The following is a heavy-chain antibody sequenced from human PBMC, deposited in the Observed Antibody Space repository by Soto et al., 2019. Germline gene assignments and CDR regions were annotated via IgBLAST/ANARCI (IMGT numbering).Heavy chain of an antibody. Sequence: QAQLVQSGAEVKKPGASAKVSCKTSGYTFTAYYIHWVRQAPGQGLEWVGWINPKTGDTKYAQKFQGRVTMTGDTSITTAYMELGRLRSDDPAVYYCARQLAYCGGDCYTEPIDYWGQGTLVTVSS. D-gene: IGHD2-21*02. CDR3: ARQLAYCGGDCYTEPIDY. CDR2: INPKTGDT. CDR1: GYTFTAYY. V-gene: IGHV1-2*02. J-gene: IGHJ4*02.